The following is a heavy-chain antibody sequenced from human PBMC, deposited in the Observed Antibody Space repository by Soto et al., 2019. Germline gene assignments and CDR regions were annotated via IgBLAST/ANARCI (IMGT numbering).Heavy chain of an antibody. Sequence: PGESLKISCKGSGYSFTSYFIALVRQMPGKGLEWMGIIYLSDSDTRYSPSFQGRVTISADKSISTAYLQWSSLKASDTAMYYCARYSSGWPYYFDYWGQGTLVTVSS. V-gene: IGHV5-51*01. CDR2: IYLSDSDT. J-gene: IGHJ4*02. D-gene: IGHD6-19*01. CDR3: ARYSSGWPYYFDY. CDR1: GYSFTSYF.